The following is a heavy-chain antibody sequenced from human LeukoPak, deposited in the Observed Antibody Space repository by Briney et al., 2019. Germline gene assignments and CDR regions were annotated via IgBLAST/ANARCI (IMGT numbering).Heavy chain of an antibody. CDR3: ARDFWSGYNDYYGMDV. CDR1: GLSFSNSW. V-gene: IGHV3-21*01. CDR2: ISSSSSYI. D-gene: IGHD3-3*01. Sequence: GGSLRLSCAASGLSFSNSWMSWVRQAPGNGLEWVSSISSSSSYIYYADSVKGRFTISRDNAKNSLYLQMNSLRAEDTAVYYCARDFWSGYNDYYGMDVWGQGTTVTVSS. J-gene: IGHJ6*02.